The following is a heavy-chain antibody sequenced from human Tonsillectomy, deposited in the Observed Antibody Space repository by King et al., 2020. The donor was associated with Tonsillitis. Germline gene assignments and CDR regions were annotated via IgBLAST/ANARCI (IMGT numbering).Heavy chain of an antibody. D-gene: IGHD3-10*01. J-gene: IGHJ4*02. Sequence: MQLQESGPGLVKPSETLSLTCAVSGYSISSGYFWGWIRQPPGKGLEWIGSIYHSGTTYYNPSLKSRVTISVDTSKNQVSLKLSSVTAADTALYYCARGYGWFGDHNGRGTDYWGQGTLVTVSS. CDR2: IYHSGTT. CDR1: GYSISSGYF. V-gene: IGHV4-38-2*01. CDR3: ARGYGWFGDHNGRGTDY.